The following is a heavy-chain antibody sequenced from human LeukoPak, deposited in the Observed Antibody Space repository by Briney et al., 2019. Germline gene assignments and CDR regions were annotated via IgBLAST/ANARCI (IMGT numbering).Heavy chain of an antibody. D-gene: IGHD3-10*01. CDR2: ISDSGGS. CDR3: ARVIRGSGSEYFQH. Sequence: PSETLSLTCSVSGGSVSSGISYWSWIRQPPGEGLEWIAYISDSGGSDYNPSLRGRVTISLDTSKNQFSLRLTSVTAADTAVYYCARVIRGSGSEYFQHWGQGALVTVSS. CDR1: GGSVSSGISY. V-gene: IGHV4-61*01. J-gene: IGHJ1*01.